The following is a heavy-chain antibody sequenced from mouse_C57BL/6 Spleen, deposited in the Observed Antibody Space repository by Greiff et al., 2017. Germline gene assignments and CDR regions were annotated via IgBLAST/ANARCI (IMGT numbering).Heavy chain of an antibody. Sequence: QVHVKQPGTELVKPGASVKLSCKASGYTFTSYWMHWVKQRPGQGLEWIGNINPSNGGTKYTEKFKSKATLTVDKSSSTAYLQLSGLTSEDSAIYYCARSGTYSGQSTTLTVSS. D-gene: IGHD3-1*01. V-gene: IGHV1-53*01. CDR3: ARSGTY. J-gene: IGHJ2*01. CDR1: GYTFTSYW. CDR2: INPSNGGT.